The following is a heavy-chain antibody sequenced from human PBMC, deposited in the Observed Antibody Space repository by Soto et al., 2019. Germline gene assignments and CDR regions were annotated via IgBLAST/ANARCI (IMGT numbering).Heavy chain of an antibody. CDR2: INPNSGGT. CDR1: GYTFTGYY. J-gene: IGHJ3*02. CDR3: GGDGGGDVFDI. D-gene: IGHD3-16*01. V-gene: IGHV1-2*04. Sequence: ASVQVSCKASGYTFTGYYMHWVRQAPGQGLEWMGWINPNSGGTNYAQKFQGWVTMTRDTSISTAYMELSRLRSDDTAVYYCGGDGGGDVFDIWGQGTMVTVSS.